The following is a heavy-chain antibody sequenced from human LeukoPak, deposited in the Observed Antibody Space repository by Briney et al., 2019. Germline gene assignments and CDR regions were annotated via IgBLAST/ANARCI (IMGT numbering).Heavy chain of an antibody. Sequence: GGSLRLSCAASGFTVTNYYMNWVRQAPGKGLEWVSIIYSGATTYYADSVKGRFTISRDTSKNTVSLQMNSLRAEDTAVYLCARVGDHFHWNLDLWGRGTLVTVSS. J-gene: IGHJ2*01. CDR3: ARVGDHFHWNLDL. D-gene: IGHD3-3*02. CDR1: GFTVTNYY. V-gene: IGHV3-53*01. CDR2: IYSGATT.